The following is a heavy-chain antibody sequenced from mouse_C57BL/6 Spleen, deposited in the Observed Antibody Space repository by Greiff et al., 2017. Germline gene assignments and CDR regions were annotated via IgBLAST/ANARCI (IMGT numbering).Heavy chain of an antibody. CDR1: GFSLTSYG. V-gene: IGHV2-5*01. Sequence: QVQLKESGPGLVQPSQSLSITCTVSGFSLTSYGVHWVRQSPGKGLEWLGVIWRGGSTDYNAAFMSRLSITKDNSKSQVFFKMNSLQADDTAIYYCAKKGDYGSTDWYFDVWGTGTTGTVSS. CDR3: AKKGDYGSTDWYFDV. J-gene: IGHJ1*03. CDR2: IWRGGST. D-gene: IGHD1-1*01.